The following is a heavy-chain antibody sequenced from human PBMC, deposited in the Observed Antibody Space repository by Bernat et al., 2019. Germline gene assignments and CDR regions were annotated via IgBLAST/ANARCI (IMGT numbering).Heavy chain of an antibody. J-gene: IGHJ6*02. V-gene: IGHV1-46*01. CDR1: GYTFSSYY. Sequence: QEQLVQSGAEVKNPGASVRLSCKASGYTFSSYYMHWVRQAPGQGLEWMGISRPSGGSTTYAQRFQGRVTMTRDTSTSTAYTELSGLTSEDTAVYYCARKRDYSYGMDVWGQGTTVTVSS. CDR3: ARKRDYSYGMDV. CDR2: SRPSGGST.